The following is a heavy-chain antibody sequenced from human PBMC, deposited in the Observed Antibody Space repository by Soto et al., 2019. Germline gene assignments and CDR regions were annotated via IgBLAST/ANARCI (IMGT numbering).Heavy chain of an antibody. V-gene: IGHV4-31*03. Sequence: QVQLQESGPGLVEPSQTLSLVCSVSGDPLSYGVYYWSWVRQSPGKALEWIGFVYHTGATYYHPSHERRVTMAVDMSKNEFSLKLTSVTAADTSTYYCAREGHSSWEWLDPWGQGILVTVSS. CDR1: GDPLSYGVYY. CDR2: VYHTGAT. D-gene: IGHD1-26*01. J-gene: IGHJ5*02. CDR3: AREGHSSWEWLDP.